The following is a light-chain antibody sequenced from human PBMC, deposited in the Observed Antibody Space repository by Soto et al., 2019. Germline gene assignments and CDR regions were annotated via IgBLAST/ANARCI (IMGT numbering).Light chain of an antibody. Sequence: QSALTQPASVSGSPGPSITISGTGTSSDVGSHNLVSWYQQHPGKAPRLIIYEGSKRPSGVSNRFSGSKSGNTASLTIYGLQAEDEADYYCCSYAGSSTSVVFGGGTKLTVL. J-gene: IGLJ2*01. CDR2: EGS. CDR3: CSYAGSSTSVV. V-gene: IGLV2-23*01. CDR1: SSDVGSHNL.